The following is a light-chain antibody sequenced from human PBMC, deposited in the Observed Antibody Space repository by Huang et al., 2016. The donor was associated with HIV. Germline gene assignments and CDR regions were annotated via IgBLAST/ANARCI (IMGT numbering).Light chain of an antibody. CDR1: QSLLHTNGYIY. J-gene: IGKJ1*01. CDR2: FGS. V-gene: IGKV2-28*01. CDR3: MQALQTPT. Sequence: DIVMTQSPFSLPVTPGEPASISCRSSQSLLHTNGYIYLDWYLQKPGQSPQLLIYFGSNRASGVPDRFSGSASGTAFTLKISKVEAEDVGVYYCMQALQTPTFGQGTKVEIK.